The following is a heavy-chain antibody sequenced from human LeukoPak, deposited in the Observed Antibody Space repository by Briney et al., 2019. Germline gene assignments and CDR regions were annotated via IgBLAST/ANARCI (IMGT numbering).Heavy chain of an antibody. J-gene: IGHJ4*02. D-gene: IGHD3-22*01. Sequence: KPSETLSLTCTVSGGSISSYYWSWIRQPPGKGLEWIGYIYYSGSTNYNPSLKSRVTISVDTSKNQFSLKLSSVTAADTAVYYCARRPFNRYDSSGYKLHYFDYWGQGTLVTVSS. CDR1: GGSISSYY. CDR3: ARRPFNRYDSSGYKLHYFDY. V-gene: IGHV4-59*08. CDR2: IYYSGST.